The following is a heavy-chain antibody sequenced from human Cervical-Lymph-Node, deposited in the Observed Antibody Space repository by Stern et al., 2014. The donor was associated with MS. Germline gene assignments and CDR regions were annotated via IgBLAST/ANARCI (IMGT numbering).Heavy chain of an antibody. CDR2: ISPMFGRA. J-gene: IGHJ4*02. Sequence: VQLVESGAEMRKPGSSVRVSCKASGVTFSTSVISWLRQAPGQGLEWLGGISPMFGRANYAQKVQGSVTITADESTSTVYMGLTSLRSEDTGVYYCARERDNSYAFDSWGQGTLLTVSS. D-gene: IGHD3-16*01. V-gene: IGHV1-69*01. CDR3: ARERDNSYAFDS. CDR1: GVTFSTSV.